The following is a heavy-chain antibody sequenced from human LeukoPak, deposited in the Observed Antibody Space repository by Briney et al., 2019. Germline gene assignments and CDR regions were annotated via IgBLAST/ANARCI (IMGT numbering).Heavy chain of an antibody. CDR2: IYYSGST. CDR1: GGSISSGVYY. J-gene: IGHJ4*02. Sequence: SETLSLTCTVSGGSISSGVYYWSWIRQPPGKGLEWIGYIYYSGSTYYNPCLKSRVTISVATSKNQFSLKLSSVTAADTAVYYCASESAGYRGYYFDYWGQGTLVTVSS. D-gene: IGHD4-23*01. CDR3: ASESAGYRGYYFDY. V-gene: IGHV4-30-4*08.